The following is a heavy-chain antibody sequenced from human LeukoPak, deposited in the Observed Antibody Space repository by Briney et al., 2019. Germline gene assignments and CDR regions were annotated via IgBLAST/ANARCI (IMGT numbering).Heavy chain of an antibody. V-gene: IGHV4-34*01. J-gene: IGHJ5*02. D-gene: IGHD3-16*02. CDR1: GGSFSGYY. Sequence: KPSETQSLTCAVYGGSFSGYYWSWIRQPPGKGLEWIGEINHSGSTNYNPSLKSRVTISVDTSKNQFSLKLSSVTAADTAVYYCARVKHYIWGSYRYVWFDPWGQGTLVTVSS. CDR2: INHSGST. CDR3: ARVKHYIWGSYRYVWFDP.